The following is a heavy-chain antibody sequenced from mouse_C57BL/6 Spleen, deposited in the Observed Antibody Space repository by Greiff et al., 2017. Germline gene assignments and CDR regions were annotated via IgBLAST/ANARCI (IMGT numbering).Heavy chain of an antibody. J-gene: IGHJ4*01. CDR2: ISSGGDYI. CDR1: GFTFSSYA. V-gene: IGHV5-9-1*02. Sequence: EVQLVESGEGLVKPGGSLKLSCAASGFTFSSYAMSWVRQTPEKRLEWVAYISSGGDYIYYADTVKGRFTISRDNARNTLYLQMSSLKSEDTAMYYCTRDAKTYYAMDYWGQGTSVTVSS. CDR3: TRDAKTYYAMDY.